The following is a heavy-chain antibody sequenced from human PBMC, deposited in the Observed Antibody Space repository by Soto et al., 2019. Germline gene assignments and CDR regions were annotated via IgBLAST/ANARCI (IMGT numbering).Heavy chain of an antibody. D-gene: IGHD4-17*01. CDR3: ARSAYGDYGDFFDY. CDR2: IYYSGST. V-gene: IGHV4-31*03. CDR1: GGSISSGGYY. Sequence: SETLSLTCTVSGGSISSGGYYWSWIRQHPGKGLEWIGYIYYSGSTYYNPSLKSRVTISVDTSKNQFSLKLSSVTAADTAVYYCARSAYGDYGDFFDYWGQGTLVTVSS. J-gene: IGHJ4*02.